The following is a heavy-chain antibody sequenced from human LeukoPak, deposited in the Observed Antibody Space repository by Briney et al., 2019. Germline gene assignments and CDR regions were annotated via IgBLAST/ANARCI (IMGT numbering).Heavy chain of an antibody. CDR3: ARDRPPYGSGSYYNI. D-gene: IGHD3-10*01. V-gene: IGHV3-7*01. CDR1: GFTFSSYA. CDR2: IKQDGSEK. Sequence: GGSLRLSCAASGFTFSSYAMSWVRQAPGKGLEWVANIKQDGSEKYYVDSVKGRFTISRDNAKNSLYLQMNSLRAEDTAVYYCARDRPPYGSGSYYNIWGQGTLVTVSS. J-gene: IGHJ4*02.